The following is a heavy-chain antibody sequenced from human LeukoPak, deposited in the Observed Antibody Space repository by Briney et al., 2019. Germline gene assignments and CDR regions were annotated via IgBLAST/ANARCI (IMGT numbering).Heavy chain of an antibody. Sequence: GGSLRLSCAASGFTFNNYNMIWVRQAPGKGLEWISSITNTCSYIYYADSVKDRFIISRDNAKNSLYLQMNSLRAEDTAVYYCARDSAVAVAGNDYWGQGSLVTVSS. J-gene: IGHJ4*02. CDR3: ARDSAVAVAGNDY. V-gene: IGHV3-21*01. D-gene: IGHD6-19*01. CDR2: ITNTCSYI. CDR1: GFTFNNYN.